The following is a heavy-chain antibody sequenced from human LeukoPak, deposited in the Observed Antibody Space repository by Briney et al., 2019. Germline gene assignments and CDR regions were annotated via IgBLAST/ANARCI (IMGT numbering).Heavy chain of an antibody. CDR2: INHSGST. V-gene: IGHV4-34*09. D-gene: IGHD3-10*01. CDR3: ARVARYYYFDY. Sequence: PSETLSLTCAVYGGSFSGYYWSWIRQPPGKGLEWIGEINHSGSTYYNPSLKSRVTISVDTSKNQFSLKLSSVTAADTAVYYCARVARYYYFDYWGQGTLVTVSS. J-gene: IGHJ4*02. CDR1: GGSFSGYY.